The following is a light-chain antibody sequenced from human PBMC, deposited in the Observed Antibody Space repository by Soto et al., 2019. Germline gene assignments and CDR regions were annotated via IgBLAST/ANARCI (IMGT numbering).Light chain of an antibody. CDR3: SSYTISSTYV. CDR2: EVS. CDR1: SSDVGGYNY. J-gene: IGLJ1*01. Sequence: QSVLTQPASVSGSPGQSITISCTGTSSDVGGYNYVSWYQQHPGKAPKPMIYEVSNRPSGVSNRFSGSKSGNTASLTISGLQAEDEADYYCSSYTISSTYVFGTGTKLTVL. V-gene: IGLV2-14*01.